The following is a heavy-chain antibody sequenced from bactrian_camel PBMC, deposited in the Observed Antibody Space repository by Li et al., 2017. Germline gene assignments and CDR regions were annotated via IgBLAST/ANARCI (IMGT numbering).Heavy chain of an antibody. CDR3: AAGCLGGSLERADFGY. CDR2: IDADGTT. CDR1: GYTLPMY. J-gene: IGHJ6*01. D-gene: IGHD6*01. Sequence: HVQLVESGGGSVQAGGSRRLSCVASGYTLPMYMAWFRRLPGQEREGVAAIDADGTTSYADSVKGRFTISEDNAKNTLYLQMNNLNPEDSAMYYCAAGCLGGSLERADFGYWGQGTQVTVS. V-gene: IGHV3S55*01.